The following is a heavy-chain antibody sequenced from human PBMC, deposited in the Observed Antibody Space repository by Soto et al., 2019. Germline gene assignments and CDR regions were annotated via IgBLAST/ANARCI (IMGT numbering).Heavy chain of an antibody. J-gene: IGHJ6*02. CDR1: GGSISSCGYS. Sequence: QLQLQESGSGLVKPSQTLSLTCAVSGGSISSCGYSWSWIRQPPGKGLEWIGYIYHSGSTYYNPALHSRVHKPVGRSNKQFSLKLRSVTAADPAVYYCSSGISLVRGVIDVADEWRDLGIDVWGQGTTVTVSS. V-gene: IGHV4-30-2*01. CDR3: SSGISLVRGVIDVADEWRDLGIDV. CDR2: IYHSGST. D-gene: IGHD3-10*01.